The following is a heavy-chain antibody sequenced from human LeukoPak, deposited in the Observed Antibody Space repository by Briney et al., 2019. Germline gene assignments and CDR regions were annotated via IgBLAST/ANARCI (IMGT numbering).Heavy chain of an antibody. CDR3: AKGLRYPDL. CDR1: GFTFSSYG. J-gene: IGHJ2*01. Sequence: GGSLRLSCAASGFTFSSYGTSWVRQAPGKGLECVSSISSSGGVTYHADSVKGRFTISRDNSKNTVYLQMNSLRAEDTAVYYCAKGLRYPDLWGRGTLVTVSS. V-gene: IGHV3-23*01. CDR2: ISSSGGVT. D-gene: IGHD2-2*02.